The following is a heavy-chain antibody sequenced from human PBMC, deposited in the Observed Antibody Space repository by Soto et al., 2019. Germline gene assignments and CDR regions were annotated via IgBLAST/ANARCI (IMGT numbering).Heavy chain of an antibody. D-gene: IGHD1-1*01. Sequence: EVQLLESGGGLVQPGGSLRLSCAASGFTFSSYAMSWVRQAPGKGLEWVSAISGSGGCTDYAASAKRRFTISRVISKYTLYLQINSLTAEDTAVYYCAKGLGTLERRTVHYYSYMDVWGKGTTVTVSS. CDR2: ISGSGGCT. J-gene: IGHJ6*03. CDR1: GFTFSSYA. CDR3: AKGLGTLERRTVHYYSYMDV. V-gene: IGHV3-23*01.